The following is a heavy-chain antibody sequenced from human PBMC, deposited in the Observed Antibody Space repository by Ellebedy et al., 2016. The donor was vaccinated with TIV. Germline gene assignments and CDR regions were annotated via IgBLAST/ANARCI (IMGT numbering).Heavy chain of an antibody. V-gene: IGHV3-7*01. CDR2: IKQDGSKK. CDR3: AREVGGGGAY. J-gene: IGHJ4*02. Sequence: GESLKISXAASGFTFSSYWMHWVRQAPGKGLEWVANIKQDGSKKYYVDSVKGRFTISRDNAKNSLYLQMNSLRAGDTAVYYCAREVGGGGAYWGQGTLVTVSS. CDR1: GFTFSSYW. D-gene: IGHD2-21*01.